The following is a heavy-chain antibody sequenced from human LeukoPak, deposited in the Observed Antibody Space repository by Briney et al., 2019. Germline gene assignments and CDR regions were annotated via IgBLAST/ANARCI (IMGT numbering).Heavy chain of an antibody. CDR1: GFTVGRNY. CDR3: AKDAIRTLGIAVAGTTLYFDY. CDR2: IYSGGTT. Sequence: GGSLRLSCAASGFTVGRNYMSWVRQAPGRGLEWVSVIYSGGTTYYADSVKGRFTISRDNSKNTLYLQMNSLRAEDTAVYYCAKDAIRTLGIAVAGTTLYFDYWGQGTLVTVSS. J-gene: IGHJ4*02. V-gene: IGHV3-53*01. D-gene: IGHD6-19*01.